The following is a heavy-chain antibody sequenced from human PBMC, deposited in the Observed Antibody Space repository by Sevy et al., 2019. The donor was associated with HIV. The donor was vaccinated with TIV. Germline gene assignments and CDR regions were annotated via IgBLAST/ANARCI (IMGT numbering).Heavy chain of an antibody. CDR3: ARMGDYSDSSGYYPLKF. D-gene: IGHD3-22*01. Sequence: ASVKVSCKASGCTFTGYYVHWVRQAPGQGLEWMGWINPNNGGTYFAKKFQDSVTLTTDTSVNTAYMELRSLTFDDTAIYYCARMGDYSDSSGYYPLKFWGQGTLVTVSS. J-gene: IGHJ4*02. V-gene: IGHV1-2*02. CDR1: GCTFTGYY. CDR2: INPNNGGT.